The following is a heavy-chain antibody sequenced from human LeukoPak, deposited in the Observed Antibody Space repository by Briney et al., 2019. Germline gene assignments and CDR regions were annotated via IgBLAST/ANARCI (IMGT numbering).Heavy chain of an antibody. CDR3: ARDYGGNSVGDAFDI. CDR2: IIPIFGTA. J-gene: IGHJ3*02. CDR1: GGTFSSYA. V-gene: IGHV1-69*13. Sequence: ASVKVSCKASGGTFSSYAISWVRQAPGQGLEWMGGIIPIFGTANYAQKFQGRVTITADESTSTAYMELSSLRSEDTAVYYCARDYGGNSVGDAFDIWGQGTMVTVSS. D-gene: IGHD4-23*01.